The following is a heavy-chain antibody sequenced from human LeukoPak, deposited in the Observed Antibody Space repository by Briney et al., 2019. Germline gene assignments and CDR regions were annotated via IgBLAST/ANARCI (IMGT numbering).Heavy chain of an antibody. D-gene: IGHD5-18*01. V-gene: IGHV1-18*01. CDR3: AKDSVDTATSDY. CDR1: GYTFTSYG. CDR2: ISAYNGNT. Sequence: ASVKVSCKASGYTFTSYGISWVRQAPGQGLEWMGWISAYNGNTNYAQKLQGRVTMTTDTSTSTAYMELRSLRSDDPAVYYCAKDSVDTATSDYGGRGTLVTVSS. J-gene: IGHJ4*02.